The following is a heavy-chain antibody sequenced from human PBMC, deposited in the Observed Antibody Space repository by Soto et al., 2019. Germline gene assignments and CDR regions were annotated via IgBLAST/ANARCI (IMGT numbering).Heavy chain of an antibody. Sequence: SETLSLTCTVSGGSISSYYWSWIRQPPGKGLEWIGYIYYSGSTNYNPSLTSRVTISVDTSKNQFSLKLSSLTAADTAVYYCARAYCGGDCYQNWFDPWGEGTQVTVSS. CDR2: IYYSGST. J-gene: IGHJ5*02. CDR1: GGSISSYY. V-gene: IGHV4-59*01. D-gene: IGHD2-21*02. CDR3: ARAYCGGDCYQNWFDP.